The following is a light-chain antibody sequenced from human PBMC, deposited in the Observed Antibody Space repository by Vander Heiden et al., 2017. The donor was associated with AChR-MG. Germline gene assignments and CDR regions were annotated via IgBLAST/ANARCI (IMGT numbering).Light chain of an antibody. CDR2: DAS. CDR3: QQRTNGPPYT. V-gene: IGKV3-11*01. Sequence: EVVVTQASATLPLRPGEGASLHCMASQSVTSSLAWYQQKSCQAPRLLISDASNRATGIPGRFSGSGSGTDFTLPISSLKPEDFGVYYCQQRTNGPPYTFGQGTKLEIK. CDR1: QSVTSS. J-gene: IGKJ2*01.